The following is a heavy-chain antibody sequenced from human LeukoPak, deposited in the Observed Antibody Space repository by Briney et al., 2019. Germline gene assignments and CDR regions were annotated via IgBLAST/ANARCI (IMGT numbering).Heavy chain of an antibody. D-gene: IGHD3-10*01. V-gene: IGHV3-7*01. J-gene: IGHJ6*02. CDR1: GFTFSTYW. CDR2: IRQDGSAK. CDR3: TRDRQGPKLYEMHV. Sequence: GGSLRLSCAASGFTFSTYWMSWVRQAPGKGLEWVANIRQDGSAKYYLDSVKGRLTISRENAKNSLYLQMNSLRAEDTAVYSCTRDRQGPKLYEMHVWGQGTTVTVSS.